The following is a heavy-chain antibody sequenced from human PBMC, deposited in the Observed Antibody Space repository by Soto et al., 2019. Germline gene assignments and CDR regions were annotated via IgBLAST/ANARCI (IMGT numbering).Heavy chain of an antibody. J-gene: IGHJ5*02. V-gene: IGHV4-39*01. CDR2: VCYGGSS. D-gene: IGHD3-10*01. CDR3: ARLSRHYGWFDP. CDR1: GGSITTDSYY. Sequence: QLQLQESGPGLVKPSETLSLTCTVSGGSITTDSYYWGWIRQPPGKGLEWIGSVCYGGSSCYTPSLQSRRTISVDTSKTQFSLKLTSLTAADTAVYFFARLSRHYGWFDPWGQGTLVTVSS.